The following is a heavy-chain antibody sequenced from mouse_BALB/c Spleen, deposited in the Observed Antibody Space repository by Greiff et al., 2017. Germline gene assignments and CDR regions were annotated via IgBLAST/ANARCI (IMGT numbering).Heavy chain of an antibody. D-gene: IGHD1-1*01. V-gene: IGHV1S137*01. Sequence: VKLQESGAELVRPGVSVKISCKGSGYTFTDYAMHWVKQSHAKSLEWIGVISTYYGDASYNQKFKGKATMTVDKSSSTAYMELARLTSEDSAIYYCAGRGYYGSSYEDYYAMDYWGQGTSVTVSS. CDR3: AGRGYYGSSYEDYYAMDY. CDR1: GYTFTDYA. CDR2: ISTYYGDA. J-gene: IGHJ4*01.